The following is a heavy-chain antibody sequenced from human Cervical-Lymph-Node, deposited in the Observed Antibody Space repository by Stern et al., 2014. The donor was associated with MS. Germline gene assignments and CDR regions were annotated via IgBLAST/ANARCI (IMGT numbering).Heavy chain of an antibody. CDR1: GGSIASDVYR. D-gene: IGHD4-17*01. V-gene: IGHV4-31*03. J-gene: IGHJ6*02. CDR3: AREEVTSGIYYGLDV. CDR2: IYYSGRT. Sequence: VQLVESGPGLVKPSQTLSLTCTVSGGSIASDVYRWTWIRQHPGKGLEWLGNIYYSGRTYYNPSLKSRLTTSVDTSKNQFSLRLSSVTAADTAVYYCAREEVTSGIYYGLDVWGQGTTVTVSS.